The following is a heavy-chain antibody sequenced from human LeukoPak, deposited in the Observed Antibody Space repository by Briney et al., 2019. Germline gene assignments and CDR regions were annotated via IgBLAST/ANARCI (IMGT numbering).Heavy chain of an antibody. J-gene: IGHJ4*02. CDR1: EFTFSSYE. Sequence: GGSLRLSCAASEFTFSSYEMNWVRQAPGKGLEWVSYISSSGSTIYYADSVKGRFTISRDNSKNTVYLQMNSLRAEDTAVYYCAGGSYDDYGQSDFDYWGQGTLVTVSS. D-gene: IGHD4-17*01. V-gene: IGHV3-48*03. CDR3: AGGSYDDYGQSDFDY. CDR2: ISSSGSTI.